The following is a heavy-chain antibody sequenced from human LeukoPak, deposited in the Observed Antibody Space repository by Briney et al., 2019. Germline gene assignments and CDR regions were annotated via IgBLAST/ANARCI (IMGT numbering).Heavy chain of an antibody. CDR2: IIGSSGST. Sequence: GGSLRLSCVASGFSFNNYAMNWVRQAPGKGLEWVSLIIGSSGSTFYADSVEGRFTISRDKSKNTLYLQMNSLRAEDKAVYYCAKGAYDYIEIAYFDYWGQGSLVTVSS. CDR3: AKGAYDYIEIAYFDY. D-gene: IGHD5-12*01. CDR1: GFSFNNYA. J-gene: IGHJ4*02. V-gene: IGHV3-23*01.